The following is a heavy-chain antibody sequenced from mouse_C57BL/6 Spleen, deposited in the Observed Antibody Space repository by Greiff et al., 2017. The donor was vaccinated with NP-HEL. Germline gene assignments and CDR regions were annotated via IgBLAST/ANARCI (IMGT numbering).Heavy chain of an antibody. D-gene: IGHD2-5*01. CDR3: ARDDYSNPFAY. CDR1: GYTFTDYN. J-gene: IGHJ3*01. CDR2: INPNNGGT. Sequence: EVKLQESGPELVKPGASVKMSCKASGYTFTDYNMHWVKQSHGKSLEWIGYINPNNGGTSYNQKFKGKATLTVNKSSSTAYMELRILTSEDSAVYYCARDDYSNPFAYWGQGTLVTVSA. V-gene: IGHV1-22*01.